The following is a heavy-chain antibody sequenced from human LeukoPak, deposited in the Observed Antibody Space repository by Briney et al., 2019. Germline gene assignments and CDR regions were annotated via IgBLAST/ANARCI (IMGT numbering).Heavy chain of an antibody. CDR2: INPDGTYI. Sequence: GGSLRRYCAASGFTVRSDWMYWVRQAPGKGPVWVSRINPDGTYIDYADSVKGRFTISRDDAKNTLYLQMNSLRADDTALYYCSKDLGLWGQGTLVTVSS. V-gene: IGHV3-74*01. D-gene: IGHD1-26*01. J-gene: IGHJ4*02. CDR3: SKDLGL. CDR1: GFTVRSDW.